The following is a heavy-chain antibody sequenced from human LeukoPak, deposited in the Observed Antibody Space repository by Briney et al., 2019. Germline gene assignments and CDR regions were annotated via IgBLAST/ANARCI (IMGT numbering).Heavy chain of an antibody. J-gene: IGHJ5*02. CDR3: ARYRGSGCFDP. CDR2: ISSSSDTI. Sequence: QPGGSLRLSCAASGFTFTKYSMNWVRQAPGKGLEWVSYISSSSDTIYYADSVKGRFTISRDNAKNSLYLQINSLRAEDTAVYYCARYRGSGCFDPWGQGTLATVSS. D-gene: IGHD3-10*01. V-gene: IGHV3-48*04. CDR1: GFTFTKYS.